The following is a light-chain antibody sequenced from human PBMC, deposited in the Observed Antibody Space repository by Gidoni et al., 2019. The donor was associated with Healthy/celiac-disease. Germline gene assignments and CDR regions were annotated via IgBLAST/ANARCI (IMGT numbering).Light chain of an antibody. Sequence: SYVLTQPPSVSVAPGQTARINCGGNTIGSKSVHWYQQKPGQAPVLVVYDDSDRPSGIPDRFSGSNSGNTATLTISRVEAGDEADYYCQVWDSSSDLFYVFGTGTKVTVL. CDR2: DDS. J-gene: IGLJ1*01. CDR3: QVWDSSSDLFYV. V-gene: IGLV3-21*02. CDR1: TIGSKS.